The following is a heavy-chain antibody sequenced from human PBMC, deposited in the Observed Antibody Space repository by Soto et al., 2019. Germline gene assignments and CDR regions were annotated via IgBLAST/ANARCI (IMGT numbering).Heavy chain of an antibody. CDR2: INPSGGST. CDR1: GYTFTSYY. CDR3: ARANICYFDY. D-gene: IGHD3-9*01. J-gene: IGHJ4*02. Sequence: EASVKVSCKASGYTFTSYYMHWVRQAPGQGLEWMGIINPSGGSTSYAQKIQGRVTMTRDKFKSPIYKELSGQSCESTAGYYCARANICYFDYWGQGTLVTVSS. V-gene: IGHV1-46*01.